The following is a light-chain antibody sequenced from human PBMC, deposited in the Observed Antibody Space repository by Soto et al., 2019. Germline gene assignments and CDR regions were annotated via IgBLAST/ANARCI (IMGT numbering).Light chain of an antibody. CDR2: DDS. CDR1: NIGGKS. CDR3: QVWESGRGV. Sequence: SYYLTQPPSVSVAAGQTARITCWGNNIGGKSVHWYQQKPGRAPVLVVYDDSDRPSGIPERFSGSNSVNTATLTISRVAAGDEADYYCQVWESGRGVFGTGTKVTVL. V-gene: IGLV3-21*02. J-gene: IGLJ1*01.